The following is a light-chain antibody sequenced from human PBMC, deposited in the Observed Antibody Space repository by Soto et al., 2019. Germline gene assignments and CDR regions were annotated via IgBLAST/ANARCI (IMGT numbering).Light chain of an antibody. CDR1: QSVSTRY. CDR2: GAS. V-gene: IGKV3-20*01. J-gene: IGKJ2*01. CDR3: HQFGSSPPAFN. Sequence: ESMLTQSPGTLSLSPGERATLSCRASQSVSTRYLAWYQQKPGQAPRLLIYGASIRATGIPDRFSGSGSGTAFSLTISRLEPEDFAVYYCHQFGSSPPAFNFGQGTKLEI.